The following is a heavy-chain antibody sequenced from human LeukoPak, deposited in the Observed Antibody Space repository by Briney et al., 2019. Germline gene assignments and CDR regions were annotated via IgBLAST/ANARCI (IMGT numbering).Heavy chain of an antibody. CDR1: GFTFSTYG. Sequence: PGGPLRLSCAASGFTFSTYGMHWVRQAPGKGLEWVAVISFDANNKFYADSVKGRFTISRDSSKNTLFLQMNRLRPEDAAVYYCAKAPVTTCRGAYCYPFDYWGQGTLVTVSS. CDR2: ISFDANNK. J-gene: IGHJ4*02. V-gene: IGHV3-30*18. D-gene: IGHD2-21*01. CDR3: AKAPVTTCRGAYCYPFDY.